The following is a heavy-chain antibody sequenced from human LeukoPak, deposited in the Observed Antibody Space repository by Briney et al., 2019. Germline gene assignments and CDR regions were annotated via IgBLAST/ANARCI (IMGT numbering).Heavy chain of an antibody. V-gene: IGHV4-39*07. CDR3: ARGVGYFDY. Sequence: SETLSLTCTVSGGSIRSSQYYWGWIRQPPGEGLEWIGNIYYTGSTYFNPSIKSRVTISVDTSKNQFSLKLSSVTAADTAVYYCARGVGYFDYWGQGTLVTVSS. CDR2: IYYTGST. J-gene: IGHJ4*02. CDR1: GGSIRSSQYY. D-gene: IGHD2-15*01.